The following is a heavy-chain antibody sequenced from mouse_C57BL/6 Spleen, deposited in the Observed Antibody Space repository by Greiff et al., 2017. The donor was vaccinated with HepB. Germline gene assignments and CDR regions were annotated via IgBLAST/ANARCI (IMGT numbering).Heavy chain of an antibody. D-gene: IGHD1-1*01. CDR3: ARDGTTVLDG. Sequence: QVQLQQSGPELVKPGASVKISCKASGYAFSSSWMNWVKQRPGKGLEWIGRIYPGDGDTNYNGKFKGKATLTADKSSSTAYMQLSSLTSEDSAVYFCARDGTTVLDGWGQGTTLTVSS. J-gene: IGHJ2*01. CDR2: IYPGDGDT. V-gene: IGHV1-82*01. CDR1: GYAFSSSW.